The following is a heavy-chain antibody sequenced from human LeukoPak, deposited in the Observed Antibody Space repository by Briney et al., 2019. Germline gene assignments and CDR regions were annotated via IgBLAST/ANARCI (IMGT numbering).Heavy chain of an antibody. J-gene: IGHJ4*02. CDR1: GFTFSSYA. D-gene: IGHD6-13*01. Sequence: GGSLRLSCAASGFTFSSYAMSWVRQAPGKGLEWVSAISGSGGSTYYADSVKGRFTISRDNSKNTLYLQMNSLRAEDTAVYYCARERIAAAVIGQDLGYWGQGTLVTVSS. CDR2: ISGSGGST. CDR3: ARERIAAAVIGQDLGY. V-gene: IGHV3-23*01.